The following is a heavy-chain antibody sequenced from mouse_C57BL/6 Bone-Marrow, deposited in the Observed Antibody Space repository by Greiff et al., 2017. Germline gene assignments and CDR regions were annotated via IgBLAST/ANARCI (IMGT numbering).Heavy chain of an antibody. CDR3: ARTFYYGSSSYYFDY. D-gene: IGHD1-1*01. V-gene: IGHV2-9-1*01. CDR1: GFSLTSYA. CDR2: IWTGGGT. J-gene: IGHJ2*01. Sequence: VQRVESGPGLVAPSQSLSITCTVSGFSLTSYAISWVRQPPGKGLEWLGVIWTGGGTNYNSALKSRLSISKDNSKSQVFLKMNSLQTEDTARYYCARTFYYGSSSYYFDYWGQGTTLTVSS.